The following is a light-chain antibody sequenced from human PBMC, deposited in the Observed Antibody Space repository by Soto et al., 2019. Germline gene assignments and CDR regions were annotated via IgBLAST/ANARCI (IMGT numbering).Light chain of an antibody. CDR2: WAS. CDR3: QQDYSTPVT. J-gene: IGKJ2*01. CDR1: QSLLYNSNNKNY. V-gene: IGKV4-1*01. Sequence: DIVMTPSPDSLAVSLGERATINCKSSQSLLYNSNNKNYLAWYQQKPGQPPKLLIHWASTRESGVPERLSGSGSGTDFTLTISSLQAEDVAVYYCQQDYSTPVTFGQGTKLEIK.